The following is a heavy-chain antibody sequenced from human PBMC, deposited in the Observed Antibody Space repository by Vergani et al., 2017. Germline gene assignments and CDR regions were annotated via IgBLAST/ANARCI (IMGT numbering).Heavy chain of an antibody. Sequence: QVQLQESGPGLVKPSETLSLICAVSGYSISSGYYWGWIRQPPGKGLEWIGSIYHSGSTYYNPSLKSRVTISVDTSKNQFSLKLSSVTAADTAVYYCARQAGRGVAPQKIYYFDYWDQGTLVTVSS. CDR1: GYSISSGYY. CDR3: ARQAGRGVAPQKIYYFDY. J-gene: IGHJ4*02. D-gene: IGHD3-10*01. V-gene: IGHV4-38-2*01. CDR2: IYHSGST.